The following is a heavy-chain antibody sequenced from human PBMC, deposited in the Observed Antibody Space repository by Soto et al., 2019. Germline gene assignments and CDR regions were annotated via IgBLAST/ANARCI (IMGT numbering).Heavy chain of an antibody. CDR3: ARVGDSSPWYTEKYYMDV. CDR1: GGSMSNYY. CDR2: LNDSGSS. J-gene: IGHJ6*03. V-gene: IGHV4-59*01. Sequence: PSQTLSLTCTVSGGSMSNYYWSWIRQSPGRGLEWIGFLNDSGSSSYNPSLKSRVTISGDTPKNQLSLKLSSVTAADTAVYYCARVGDSSPWYTEKYYMDVLGKGTTVTVS. D-gene: IGHD1-1*01.